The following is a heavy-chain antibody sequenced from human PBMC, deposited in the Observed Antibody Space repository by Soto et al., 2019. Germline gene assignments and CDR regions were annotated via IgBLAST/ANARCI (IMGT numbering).Heavy chain of an antibody. CDR3: AKDSINYYDSSGYNYVNGMDV. V-gene: IGHV3-9*01. J-gene: IGHJ6*02. CDR1: GFTFDDYV. D-gene: IGHD3-22*01. CDR2: ISWNSGRK. Sequence: GGSLRLSCAASGFTFDDYVIHWVRQAPGKGLEWVSGISWNSGRKGYADSVKGRFTISRDNAKKLLYLQMNSLRAEDTALYYCAKDSINYYDSSGYNYVNGMDVWGQGTTVTVSS.